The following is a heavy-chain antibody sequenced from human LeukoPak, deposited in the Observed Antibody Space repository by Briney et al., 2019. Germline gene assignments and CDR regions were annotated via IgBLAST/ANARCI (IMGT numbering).Heavy chain of an antibody. CDR3: ARERGGPSSSWYFTLDY. V-gene: IGHV3-74*03. J-gene: IGHJ4*02. CDR2: INSDGSTT. Sequence: PGGSLRLSCAVSGFTFSSYWMHWVRQAPGKGLVWVSRINSDGSTTTYADSVKGRFTISRDNAKNTLYLQMNSLRAEDTAAYYCARERGGPSSSWYFTLDYWGQGTLVTVSS. CDR1: GFTFSSYW. D-gene: IGHD6-13*01.